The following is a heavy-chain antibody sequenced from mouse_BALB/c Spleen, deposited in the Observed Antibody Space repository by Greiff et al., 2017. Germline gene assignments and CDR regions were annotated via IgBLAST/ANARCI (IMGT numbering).Heavy chain of an antibody. Sequence: EVKVVESGGGLVKPGGSLKLSCAASGFTFSSYAMSWVRQSPEKRLEWVAEISSGGSYTYYPDTVTGRFTISRDNAKNTLYLEMSSLRSEDTAMYYCATIYYDYEYYAMDYWGQGTSVTVSS. CDR1: GFTFSSYA. CDR2: ISSGGSYT. V-gene: IGHV5-9-4*01. J-gene: IGHJ4*01. CDR3: ATIYYDYEYYAMDY. D-gene: IGHD2-4*01.